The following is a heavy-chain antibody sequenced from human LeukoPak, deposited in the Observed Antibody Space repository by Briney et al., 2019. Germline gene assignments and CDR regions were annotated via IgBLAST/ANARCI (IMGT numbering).Heavy chain of an antibody. CDR3: ARGSLVRWGFFDP. CDR2: INHSGST. CDR1: GGSSSGYY. Sequence: SETLSLTCAVYGGSSSGYYWSWIRQPPGKGLEWIGEINHSGSTNYNPSLKSRVTISVDTSKNQFSLKLSSVTAADAAVYYCARGSLVRWGFFDPWGQGTLVTVSS. D-gene: IGHD3-16*01. V-gene: IGHV4-34*01. J-gene: IGHJ5*02.